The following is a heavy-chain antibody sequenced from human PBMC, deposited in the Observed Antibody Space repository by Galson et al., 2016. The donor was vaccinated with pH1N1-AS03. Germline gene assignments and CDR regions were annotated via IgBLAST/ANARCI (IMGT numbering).Heavy chain of an antibody. J-gene: IGHJ4*02. D-gene: IGHD5-18*01. Sequence: SLRLSCAVSGFTFRDYNLNWVRQAPGKGPEWVSSIEASSTYLYYADSVKGRFTISRDNSKNSLYLQMNSLRAEDTAVYYCARDTARSFDYWGLGTLVSVSS. CDR3: ARDTARSFDY. CDR1: GFTFRDYN. CDR2: IEASSTYL. V-gene: IGHV3-21*01.